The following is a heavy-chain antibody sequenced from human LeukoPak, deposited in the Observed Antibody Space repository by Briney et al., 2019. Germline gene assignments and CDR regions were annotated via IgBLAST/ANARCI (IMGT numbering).Heavy chain of an antibody. Sequence: SETLSLTCTVSGGSISSGDYYWSWIRQPPGKGLEWIGYIYYSGSTYYNPSLKSRVTISVDTSKNQFSLKLSSVTAADTAVYYCARVKYQLLSNPYWYFDLWGRGTLVTVSS. D-gene: IGHD2-2*01. CDR2: IYYSGST. CDR3: ARVKYQLLSNPYWYFDL. CDR1: GGSISSGDYY. V-gene: IGHV4-30-4*08. J-gene: IGHJ2*01.